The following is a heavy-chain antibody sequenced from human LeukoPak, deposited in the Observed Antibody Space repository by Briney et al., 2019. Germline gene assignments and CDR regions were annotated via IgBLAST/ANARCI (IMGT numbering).Heavy chain of an antibody. CDR1: GFNFGSHA. Sequence: GGSLRLSCAASGFNFGSHAMSWVRQAAGKGPEWVSGISDSGISTYYADSVKGRFSISRDNSRNTFFLEMNSLRAEDTAIYFCVRDRRWPPRSYFDYWGQGVLVIVSS. CDR2: ISDSGIST. CDR3: VRDRRWPPRSYFDY. V-gene: IGHV3-23*01. J-gene: IGHJ4*02. D-gene: IGHD5-24*01.